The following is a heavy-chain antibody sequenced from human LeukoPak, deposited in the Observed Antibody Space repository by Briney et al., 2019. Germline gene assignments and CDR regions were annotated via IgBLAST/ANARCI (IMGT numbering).Heavy chain of an antibody. V-gene: IGHV3-23*01. D-gene: IGHD2-21*01. CDR3: AKGIMSSSSGDDYYGMDV. Sequence: GSLRTSCAASGITFSNYAMRWVRQAPGKGLEMGLGISCSGGSTYYADSVKGRFTISRDNSKDTLYLQMNSLRAEDTAVYYCAKGIMSSSSGDDYYGMDVWGQGTTVTVSS. CDR1: GITFSNYA. J-gene: IGHJ6*02. CDR2: ISCSGGST.